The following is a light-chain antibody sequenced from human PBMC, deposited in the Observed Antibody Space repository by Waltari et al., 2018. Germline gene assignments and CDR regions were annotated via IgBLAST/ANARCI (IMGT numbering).Light chain of an antibody. V-gene: IGKV1-5*03. J-gene: IGKJ4*01. CDR1: QSISSW. CDR3: QHYYSYPLT. CDR2: KAS. Sequence: QSPSTLSASVGDRVTITCRASQSISSWLAWYQQKPGKPPKLLIYKASSLESGVPSRFSGSGSGTEFTLTINSLQPDDFATYYCQHYYSYPLTFGGGTKVEIK.